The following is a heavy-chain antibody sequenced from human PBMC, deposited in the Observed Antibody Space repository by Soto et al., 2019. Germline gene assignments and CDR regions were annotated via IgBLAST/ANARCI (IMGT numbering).Heavy chain of an antibody. J-gene: IGHJ5*02. Sequence: PGESLKISCKGSGYSFTSYWIAWVRQMPGKGLEWMAIINPGDSETKYSPSFQGQVTISADKSINTAYLQWSSLKASDTAMYYCARPGIAAAGLDPWGQGTLVTVSS. CDR3: ARPGIAAAGLDP. D-gene: IGHD6-13*01. V-gene: IGHV5-51*01. CDR2: INPGDSET. CDR1: GYSFTSYW.